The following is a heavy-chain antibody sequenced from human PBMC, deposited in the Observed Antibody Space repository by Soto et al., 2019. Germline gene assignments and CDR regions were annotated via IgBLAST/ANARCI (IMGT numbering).Heavy chain of an antibody. J-gene: IGHJ6*02. D-gene: IGHD6-19*01. Sequence: QVQLVQSGAEVKKPGASVKVSCKASGYTFTSYGISWVRQAPGQGLEWMGWISAYNGNTNYAQKLQGRVTMTTDTXXSTAYMELRSLRSDDTAVYYCGVYSSGWYYYGMDVWGQGTTVTVSS. CDR3: GVYSSGWYYYGMDV. CDR2: ISAYNGNT. CDR1: GYTFTSYG. V-gene: IGHV1-18*01.